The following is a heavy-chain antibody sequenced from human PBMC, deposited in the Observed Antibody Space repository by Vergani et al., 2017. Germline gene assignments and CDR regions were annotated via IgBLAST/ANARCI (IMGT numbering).Heavy chain of an antibody. D-gene: IGHD2-2*02. Sequence: VQLVQSGAEVKKPGESLKISCKGSGYTFTSYGISWVRQAPGQGLEWMGWISAYNGNTNYAQKLQGRVTMTTDTSTSTAYMELRSLRSDDTAVYYCARWGYCSSTSCYTADYYYYYGMDVWGQGTTVTVSS. CDR3: ARWGYCSSTSCYTADYYYYYGMDV. CDR1: GYTFTSYG. V-gene: IGHV1-18*01. J-gene: IGHJ6*02. CDR2: ISAYNGNT.